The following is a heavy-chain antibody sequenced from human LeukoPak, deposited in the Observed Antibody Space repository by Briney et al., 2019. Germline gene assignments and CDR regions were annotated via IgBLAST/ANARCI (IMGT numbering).Heavy chain of an antibody. CDR2: MNPNSGNT. V-gene: IGHV1-8*01. Sequence: ASVKVSCRASGYTFTSYDINWVRQATGQGLEWMGWMNPNSGNTGYAQKFQGRVTMTRNTSISTAYMELNSLRSEDTAVYYCARERVYSSSPHDYYYYYMDVWGKGTTVTVSS. J-gene: IGHJ6*03. CDR3: ARERVYSSSPHDYYYYYMDV. D-gene: IGHD6-6*01. CDR1: GYTFTSYD.